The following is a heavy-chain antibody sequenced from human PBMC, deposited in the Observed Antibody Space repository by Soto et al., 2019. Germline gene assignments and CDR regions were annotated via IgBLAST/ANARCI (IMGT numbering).Heavy chain of an antibody. CDR1: GGSISSGGYY. CDR3: ARGHQIVLMVYAIAWFDP. J-gene: IGHJ5*02. V-gene: IGHV4-31*03. CDR2: IYYSGST. Sequence: SETLSLTCTVSGGSISSGGYYWSWIRQHPGKGLEWIGYIYYSGSTYYNPSLKSRVTISVDTSKNQFSLKLSSVTAADTALYYCARGHQIVLMVYAIAWFDPWGQGTLVTVSS. D-gene: IGHD2-8*01.